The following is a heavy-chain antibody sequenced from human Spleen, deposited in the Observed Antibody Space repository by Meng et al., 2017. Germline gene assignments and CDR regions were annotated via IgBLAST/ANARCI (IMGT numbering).Heavy chain of an antibody. CDR2: IYTSGST. Sequence: SETLSLTCTVSSGSINSYYWSWIRQPAGKGLEWIGRIYTSGSTNYNPSLKSRVTMSLDTSKNQFSLKLSSVTAADTAVYYCAREYFDWLFVFDPWGQGTLVTVSS. D-gene: IGHD3-9*01. V-gene: IGHV4-4*07. CDR3: AREYFDWLFVFDP. CDR1: SGSINSYY. J-gene: IGHJ5*02.